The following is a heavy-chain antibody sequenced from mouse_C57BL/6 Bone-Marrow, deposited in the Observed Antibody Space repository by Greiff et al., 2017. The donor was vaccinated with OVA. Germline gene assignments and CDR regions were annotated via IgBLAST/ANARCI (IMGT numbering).Heavy chain of an antibody. D-gene: IGHD2-4*01. CDR1: GYAFGSYW. V-gene: IGHV1-80*01. J-gene: IGHJ2*01. CDR2: IYPGDGDP. CDR3: ARSMRPYDYDGVFDY. Sequence: VQLQQSGAELVKPGASVKISCKASGYAFGSYWMNWVRRRPGRGLGWMGQIYPGDGDPNTNGKFKGKATLTADKSSSTAYMQLSSLTSEDSAVYFCARSMRPYDYDGVFDYWGQGTTLTVSS.